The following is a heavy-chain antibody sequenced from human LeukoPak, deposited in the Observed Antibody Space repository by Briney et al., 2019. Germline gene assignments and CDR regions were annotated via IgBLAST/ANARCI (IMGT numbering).Heavy chain of an antibody. Sequence: PSETLSLTCAVSGGSISSSSCFWGWIRQPPGKGLEWVGSMSYSGSTYYNPSLKSRVTISVDTSKNQFSLKLSSVTAADTAVYCCARRSSSQPPNYWGQGTLVTVSS. J-gene: IGHJ4*02. CDR2: MSYSGST. D-gene: IGHD6-13*01. CDR1: GGSISSSSCF. V-gene: IGHV4-39*01. CDR3: ARRSSSQPPNY.